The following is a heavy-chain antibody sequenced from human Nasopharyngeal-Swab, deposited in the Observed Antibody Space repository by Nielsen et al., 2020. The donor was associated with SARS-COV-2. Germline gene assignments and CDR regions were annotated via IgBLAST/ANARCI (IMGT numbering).Heavy chain of an antibody. Sequence: GGSLRLSCAASGFTFSSYAMTWVRQAPGKGLDWVSAISGNGAMTYYADSVKGRFTISRDNSKNTLYLEINNLRAEDTAVYYCAKDSYSNYDISTGHRGHRLDNYGMDVWGHGTTVTVSS. CDR1: GFTFSSYA. J-gene: IGHJ6*02. CDR2: ISGNGAMT. D-gene: IGHD3-9*01. V-gene: IGHV3-23*01. CDR3: AKDSYSNYDISTGHRGHRLDNYGMDV.